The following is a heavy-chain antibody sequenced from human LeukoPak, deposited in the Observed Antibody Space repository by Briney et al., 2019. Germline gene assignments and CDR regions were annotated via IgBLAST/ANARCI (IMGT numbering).Heavy chain of an antibody. V-gene: IGHV1-69*08. CDR3: ARERGMTTVTDFDF. D-gene: IGHD4-17*01. CDR1: GGTFSSYS. CDR2: IIPILGTG. J-gene: IGHJ4*02. Sequence: SVTVSCKASGGTFSSYSINWVRQPPAQGLEWMGRIIPILGTGNYAQKFQDRVTITADKSTSTAYMELSSLRSEDTAVYYCARERGMTTVTDFDFWGQGTLVTVSS.